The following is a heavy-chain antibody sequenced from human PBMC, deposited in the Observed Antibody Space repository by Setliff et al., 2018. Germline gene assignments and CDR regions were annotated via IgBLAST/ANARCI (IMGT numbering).Heavy chain of an antibody. CDR3: ARDIAVAGLAVFQH. Sequence: GGSLRLSCAASGFTFDDYAMHWVRQAPGKGLEWVSGISWNSGSIGYADSVKGRFTISRDNAKNSLYLQMNSLRAEDTAVYYCARDIAVAGLAVFQHWGQGTLVTVSS. CDR2: ISWNSGSI. D-gene: IGHD6-19*01. CDR1: GFTFDDYA. J-gene: IGHJ1*01. V-gene: IGHV3-9*01.